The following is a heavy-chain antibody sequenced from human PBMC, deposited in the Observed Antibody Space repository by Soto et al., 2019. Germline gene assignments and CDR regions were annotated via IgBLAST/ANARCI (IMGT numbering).Heavy chain of an antibody. J-gene: IGHJ4*02. Sequence: SETLSLTCTVSGGSISSSSYYWGWIRQPPGKGLEWIGSIYYSGSTYYNPSLKSRVTISVDTSKNQFSLKLSSVTAADTAVYYCARHRSRPAATHKFNDYWGQGTLVTVSS. CDR3: ARHRSRPAATHKFNDY. CDR1: GGSISSSSYY. V-gene: IGHV4-39*01. D-gene: IGHD2-2*01. CDR2: IYYSGST.